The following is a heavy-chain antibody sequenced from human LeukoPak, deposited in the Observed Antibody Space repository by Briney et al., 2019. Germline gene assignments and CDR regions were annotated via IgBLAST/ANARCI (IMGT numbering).Heavy chain of an antibody. J-gene: IGHJ4*02. D-gene: IGHD3-10*01. Sequence: ASVKVSCKASGYTFTGYYMHWVRQAPGQGVEWMGWINPNSGGTNYAQKFQGRVTMTRDTSISTAYMELSRLRSDDTAVYYCARVIVRGVTGFDYWGQGTLVTVSS. CDR3: ARVIVRGVTGFDY. CDR1: GYTFTGYY. V-gene: IGHV1-2*02. CDR2: INPNSGGT.